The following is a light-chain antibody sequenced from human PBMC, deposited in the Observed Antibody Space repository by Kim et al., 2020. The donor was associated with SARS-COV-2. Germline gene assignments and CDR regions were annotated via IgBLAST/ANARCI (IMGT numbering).Light chain of an antibody. Sequence: SPGERATLSCRASQSLRNNYLAWYQQRPGQAPRLLSFGASARATGTPDRFSGGGSGTDFTLTISRLEPDDFAVYFCQQYDTTPWTFGQGTKVDIK. J-gene: IGKJ1*01. CDR2: GAS. CDR3: QQYDTTPWT. V-gene: IGKV3-20*01. CDR1: QSLRNNY.